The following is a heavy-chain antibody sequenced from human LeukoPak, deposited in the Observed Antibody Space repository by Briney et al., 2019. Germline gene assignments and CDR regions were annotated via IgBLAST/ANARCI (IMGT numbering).Heavy chain of an antibody. CDR1: GGSISSGGYY. CDR3: ASESIVTTSFDY. CDR2: IYYSGST. J-gene: IGHJ4*02. Sequence: PSQTLSLTCTVSGGSISSGGYYWSWIRQHPGKGLEWIGYIYYSGSTYYNPSLKSRVTISVDTSKNQFSLKLSSVTAADTAVYYCASESIVTTSFDYWGQGTLVTVSS. D-gene: IGHD5-12*01. V-gene: IGHV4-31*03.